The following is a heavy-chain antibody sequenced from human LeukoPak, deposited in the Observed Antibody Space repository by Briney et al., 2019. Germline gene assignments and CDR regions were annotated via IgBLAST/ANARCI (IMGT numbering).Heavy chain of an antibody. J-gene: IGHJ4*02. V-gene: IGHV3-48*01. Sequence: PGGSLRLSCVTSGFTFSDYSMNWVRQAPGKGLEWVSYISSGSSTIYYADSVKGRFTISRDNAKNSLYLQMNSLRAEDTAVYYCAGSYGTLFDYWGQGTLVTVSS. D-gene: IGHD1-26*01. CDR1: GFTFSDYS. CDR3: AGSYGTLFDY. CDR2: ISSGSSTI.